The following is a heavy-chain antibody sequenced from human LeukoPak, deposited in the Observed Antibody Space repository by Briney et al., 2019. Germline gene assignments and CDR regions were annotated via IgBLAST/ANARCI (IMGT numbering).Heavy chain of an antibody. D-gene: IGHD2-2*01. CDR3: ARDLVDPNCSSTSCQAPTNYFDY. J-gene: IGHJ4*02. CDR2: ISYDGSNK. CDR1: GFTFRSYG. V-gene: IGHV3-30*03. Sequence: GRSLRLSCAASGFTFRSYGMHWVRQAPGKGLEWVAVISYDGSNKYYADSVKGRFTISRDNSKNTLYLEMNSLRAEDTAVYYCARDLVDPNCSSTSCQAPTNYFDYWGQGTLVTVSS.